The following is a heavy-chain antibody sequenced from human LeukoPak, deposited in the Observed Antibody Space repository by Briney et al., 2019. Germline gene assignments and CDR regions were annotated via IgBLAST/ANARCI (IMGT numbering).Heavy chain of an antibody. CDR3: ASKYSSYYYYYYGMDV. Sequence: SETLSLTCTVSGGSISSSSYYWGWLRQPPGKGLEWIGSIYYSGSTYYNPSLKSRVTISVDTSKSQFSLKLSSVTAADTAVYYCASKYSSYYYYYYGMDVWGQGTTVTVSS. D-gene: IGHD6-6*01. CDR2: IYYSGST. J-gene: IGHJ6*02. CDR1: GGSISSSSYY. V-gene: IGHV4-39*01.